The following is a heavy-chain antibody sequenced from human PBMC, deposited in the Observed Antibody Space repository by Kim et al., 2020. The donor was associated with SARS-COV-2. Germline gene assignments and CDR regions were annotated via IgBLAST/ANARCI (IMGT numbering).Heavy chain of an antibody. Sequence: GGSLRLSCAASGFTFSSYAMHWVRQAPGKGLEWVAVITYDGSNKYYADSVKGRFTISRDNSKNTLYLQMNSLRAEDTAVYYCARVGWGSDWHSFDYWGQGTMVTVSS. V-gene: IGHV3-30*04. CDR1: GFTFSSYA. CDR2: ITYDGSNK. J-gene: IGHJ4*02. CDR3: ARVGWGSDWHSFDY. D-gene: IGHD6-19*01.